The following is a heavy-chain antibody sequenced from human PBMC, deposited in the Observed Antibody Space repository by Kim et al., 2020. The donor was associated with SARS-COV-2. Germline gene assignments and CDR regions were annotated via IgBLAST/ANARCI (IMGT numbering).Heavy chain of an antibody. D-gene: IGHD2-15*01. CDR1: GFTFSSFV. CDR3: ANFGGLGC. CDR2: ISADGKST. V-gene: IGHV3-23*01. J-gene: IGHJ4*02. Sequence: GSLRLSCVASGFTFSSFVMNWVRQAPGKGLEWVSGISADGKSTFYTDSVKGRFTISRDNSKNTVTLQMNSLRAEDTAVYYCANFGGLGCWGQGTLVTVS.